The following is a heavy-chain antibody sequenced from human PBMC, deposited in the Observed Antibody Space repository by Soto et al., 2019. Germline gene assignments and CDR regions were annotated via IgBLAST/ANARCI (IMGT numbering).Heavy chain of an antibody. V-gene: IGHV4-38-2*01. CDR1: GYSLSSGYY. CDR2: IYHSVST. CDR3: ARAYSSSNPTWFDP. J-gene: IGHJ5*02. Sequence: AETLSLTCAVSGYSLSSGYYWGWNRQRRGEGLEGIGRIYHSVSTYYNPSLKSRVNISVDTSKNQFSLKVSSVTAADTAVYYCARAYSSSNPTWFDPWGQGTLVIGSS. D-gene: IGHD6-13*01.